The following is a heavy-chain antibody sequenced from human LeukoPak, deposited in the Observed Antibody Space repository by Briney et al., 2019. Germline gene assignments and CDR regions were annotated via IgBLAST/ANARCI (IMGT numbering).Heavy chain of an antibody. Sequence: PSETLSLTCTVSGGSISSSSYYWGWIRQPPGKGLEWIGSIYYSGSTYYNPSLKSRVTISVDTSKNQFSLKLSSVTAADTAVYYCARQGLIDYWGQGTLVTVSS. CDR3: ARQGLIDY. CDR1: GGSISSSSYY. CDR2: IYYSGST. J-gene: IGHJ4*02. V-gene: IGHV4-39*01.